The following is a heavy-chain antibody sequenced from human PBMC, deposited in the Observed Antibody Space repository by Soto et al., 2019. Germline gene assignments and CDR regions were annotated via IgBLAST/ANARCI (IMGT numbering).Heavy chain of an antibody. J-gene: IGHJ6*02. D-gene: IGHD3-16*01. Sequence: EVQLVESGGGLIQPGGSLRLSCAASGFTISNNYMTWIRQAPGRGLEWGSLIDSGGDTYYADSVKGRFTLSRDSSKNTLYLQMTSLRAEDTAVYSCARGGSLYYYYGIDVWGQGTTVTVSS. V-gene: IGHV3-53*01. CDR2: IDSGGDT. CDR3: ARGGSLYYYYGIDV. CDR1: GFTISNNY.